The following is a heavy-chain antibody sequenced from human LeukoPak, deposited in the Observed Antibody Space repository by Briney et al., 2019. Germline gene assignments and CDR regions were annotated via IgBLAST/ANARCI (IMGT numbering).Heavy chain of an antibody. CDR2: IYYSGST. CDR1: GGSISSYY. CDR3: ARGGTYALV. V-gene: IGHV4-59*01. Sequence: SETLSLTCTVSGGSISSYYWIWIRQPPGKGLEWIGYIYYSGSTNYNPSLKSRVTISVDTSKNQFSLKLSSVTAADTAVYYWARGGTYALVWGQGTLVTVSS. D-gene: IGHD3-16*01. J-gene: IGHJ4*02.